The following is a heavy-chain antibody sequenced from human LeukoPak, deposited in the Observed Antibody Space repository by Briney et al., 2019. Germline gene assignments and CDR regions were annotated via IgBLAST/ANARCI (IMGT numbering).Heavy chain of an antibody. CDR2: ISSSGSTI. D-gene: IGHD4-17*01. J-gene: IGHJ4*02. V-gene: IGHV3-48*03. Sequence: GGSLRLSCAASGFTFSSYEMNWVRQAPGKGLEWVSYISSSGSTIYYADSVKGRFTISRDNAKNSLYLQMNSLRAEDTAVYYCARPAGAGDYGDYVGYWGQGTLVTVSS. CDR3: ARPAGAGDYGDYVGY. CDR1: GFTFSSYE.